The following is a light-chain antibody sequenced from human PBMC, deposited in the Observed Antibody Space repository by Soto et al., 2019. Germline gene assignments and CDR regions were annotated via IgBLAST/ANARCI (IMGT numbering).Light chain of an antibody. CDR3: QQYGSSPIT. CDR1: ESVSSSY. Sequence: EIVLTQSPGTLSLSPGERSTLSCMAIESVSSSYLAWYQQIPGKAPRLLIYGASSRATGIPERFSGSGSGTDFTLTISRLEPEDFEVYYCQQYGSSPITFGQGTRLEIK. V-gene: IGKV3-20*01. J-gene: IGKJ5*01. CDR2: GAS.